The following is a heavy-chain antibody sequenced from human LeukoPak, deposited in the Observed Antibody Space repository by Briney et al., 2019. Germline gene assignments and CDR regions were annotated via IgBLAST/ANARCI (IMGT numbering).Heavy chain of an antibody. V-gene: IGHV4-59*08. CDR1: GGSISNYY. CDR3: ARQHKYGGNALDP. CDR2: IYYSGST. Sequence: PSETLSLTCTVSGGSISNYYWSWIRQPPGKGLEWIGYIYYSGSTNYNPSLKSRVTISVDTSKNQFSLKLNSVTAADTAVYYCARQHKYGGNALDPWGQGTLVTVSS. J-gene: IGHJ5*02. D-gene: IGHD4-23*01.